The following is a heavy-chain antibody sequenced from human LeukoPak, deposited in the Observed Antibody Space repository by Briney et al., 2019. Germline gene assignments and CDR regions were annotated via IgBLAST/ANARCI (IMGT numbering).Heavy chain of an antibody. CDR3: SFGGTSAFDI. Sequence: GGSLRLTCAASGFTVSSTYMSWVRQAPGKGLEWVSVIYSGGSTYYADSVKGRFTISRDNSKNTLYLQMNSLRAEDTAVYYCSFGGTSAFDIWGQGTMVTVSS. V-gene: IGHV3-66*01. J-gene: IGHJ3*02. CDR2: IYSGGST. CDR1: GFTVSSTY. D-gene: IGHD2-15*01.